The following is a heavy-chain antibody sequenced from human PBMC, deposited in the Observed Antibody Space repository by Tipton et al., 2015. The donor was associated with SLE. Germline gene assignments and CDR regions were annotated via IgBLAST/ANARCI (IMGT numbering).Heavy chain of an antibody. CDR1: GFTFSSYG. CDR3: VVDRQLGY. CDR2: ISYDGSNK. D-gene: IGHD6-6*01. V-gene: IGHV3-30*12. Sequence: SGFTFSSYGMHWVRQAPGKGLEWVAVISYDGSNKYYADSVKGRLTISRDNSKNTLYLQMNSLRAEDTAVYFCVVDRQLGYWGQGTPVTVSS. J-gene: IGHJ4*02.